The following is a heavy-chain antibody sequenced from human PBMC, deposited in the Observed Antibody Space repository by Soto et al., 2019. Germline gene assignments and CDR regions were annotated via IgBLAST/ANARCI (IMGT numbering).Heavy chain of an antibody. CDR1: GGSISSYY. J-gene: IGHJ6*02. V-gene: IGHV4-59*01. CDR2: IYYSGST. D-gene: IGHD1-26*01. CDR3: ARGQSGGSYWAHYYYGMDV. Sequence: PSETLSLTCTVSGGSISSYYWSWIRQPPGKGLEWIGYIYYSGSTNYNPPLKSRVTISVDTSKNQFSLKLSSVTAADTAVYYCARGQSGGSYWAHYYYGMDVWGQGTTVTVSS.